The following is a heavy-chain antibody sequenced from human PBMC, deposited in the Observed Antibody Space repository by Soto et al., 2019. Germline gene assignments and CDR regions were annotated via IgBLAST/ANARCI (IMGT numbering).Heavy chain of an antibody. CDR1: GGSISSYY. V-gene: IGHV4-59*08. Sequence: QVQMQESGPGLVKTSETLSLICTVSGGSISSYYWSWIRQSPGKGLEWIAYISYSGSTNFNPSLESRVTVSIDTSKSQFSLRLSSVTAADTALYYCASHNGRGYDWAFDIWGQGTMVTVSS. CDR2: ISYSGST. J-gene: IGHJ3*02. D-gene: IGHD5-12*01. CDR3: ASHNGRGYDWAFDI.